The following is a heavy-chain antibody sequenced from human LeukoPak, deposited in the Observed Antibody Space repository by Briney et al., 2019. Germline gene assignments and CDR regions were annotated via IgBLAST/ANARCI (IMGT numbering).Heavy chain of an antibody. Sequence: GASVKVSCKASGGTFSSYAISWVRQAPGQGLEWMGGIIPIFGTANYAQKFQGRVTITTDESTSTAYMELSSLRSEDTAVYYCARGVLAAAGRNWFDPWGQGTLVTVSS. CDR3: ARGVLAAAGRNWFDP. D-gene: IGHD6-13*01. CDR2: IIPIFGTA. J-gene: IGHJ5*02. V-gene: IGHV1-69*05. CDR1: GGTFSSYA.